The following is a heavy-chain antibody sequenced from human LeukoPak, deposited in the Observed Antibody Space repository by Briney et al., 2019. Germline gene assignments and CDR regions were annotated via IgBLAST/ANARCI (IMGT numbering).Heavy chain of an antibody. V-gene: IGHV3-66*02. CDR2: IYSGGDT. CDR3: ATRYCSSGSCYRGAFDI. J-gene: IGHJ3*02. D-gene: IGHD2-15*01. CDR1: GFTFSSYS. Sequence: PGGSLRLSCAASGFTFSSYSMNWVRQAPGEGLEWVSLIYSGGDTYYADSVKGRFTISRDNSKNTLYLQMDSLRAEDTALYYCATRYCSSGSCYRGAFDIWGQGTMVTVSS.